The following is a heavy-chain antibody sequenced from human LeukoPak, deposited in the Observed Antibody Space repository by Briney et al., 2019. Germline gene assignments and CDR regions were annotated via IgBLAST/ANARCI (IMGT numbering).Heavy chain of an antibody. D-gene: IGHD3-22*01. Sequence: SETLSLTCTVSGGSISSYYWGWIRQPPGKGLEWIGYIYYSGSTNYNPSLKSRVTISVDTSKNQFSLKLSSVTAADTAVYYCARSKLYDSSGYFLDPWGQGTLVTVSS. CDR3: ARSKLYDSSGYFLDP. J-gene: IGHJ5*02. V-gene: IGHV4-59*01. CDR1: GGSISSYY. CDR2: IYYSGST.